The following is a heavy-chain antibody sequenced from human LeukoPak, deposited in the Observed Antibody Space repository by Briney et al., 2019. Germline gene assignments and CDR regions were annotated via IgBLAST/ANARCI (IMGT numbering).Heavy chain of an antibody. Sequence: GGSLGLSCAASGFTFSRYEMNWVRQAPGKGLEWVSYISSSGSSIYYADSVKGQFTISRDNAKNLLFLQMNSLRAEDTAIYHCARSLFPFFDYWGQGSLVTVSS. CDR1: GFTFSRYE. J-gene: IGHJ4*02. D-gene: IGHD3-3*01. CDR3: ARSLFPFFDY. V-gene: IGHV3-48*03. CDR2: ISSSGSSI.